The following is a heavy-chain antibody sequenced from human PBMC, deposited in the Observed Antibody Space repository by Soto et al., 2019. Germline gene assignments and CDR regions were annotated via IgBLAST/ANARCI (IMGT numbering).Heavy chain of an antibody. D-gene: IGHD3-3*01. CDR2: ISVFNGNT. J-gene: IGHJ6*02. CDR3: ARRRDFGMDV. Sequence: ASVKVSCKASGYSFTSNGISWVRQAPGQGLEWMGWISVFNGNTNYAPKLQGRVTMTTDTSTNTAYMELRSLRADDTAPYYCARRRDFGMDVWGQGTTVTVSS. V-gene: IGHV1-18*04. CDR1: GYSFTSNG.